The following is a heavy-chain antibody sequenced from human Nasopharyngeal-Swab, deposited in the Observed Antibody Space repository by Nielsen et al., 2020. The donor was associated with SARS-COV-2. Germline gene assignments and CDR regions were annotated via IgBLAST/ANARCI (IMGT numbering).Heavy chain of an antibody. D-gene: IGHD3-10*01. CDR3: ARGAPYTMVRGVITFQYYYYYMDV. J-gene: IGHJ6*03. V-gene: IGHV1-69*01. CDR2: IIPIFGTA. Sequence: VGQAPGQGLEWLGGIIPIFGTANYAQKFQGRVTITADESTSTAYMELSSLRSEDTAVYYCARGAPYTMVRGVITFQYYYYYMDVWGKGTTVTVSS.